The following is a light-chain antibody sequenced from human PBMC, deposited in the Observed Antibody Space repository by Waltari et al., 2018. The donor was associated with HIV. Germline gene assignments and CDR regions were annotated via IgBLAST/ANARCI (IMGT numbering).Light chain of an antibody. Sequence: DIVLTQSPDSLAVSLGERATIRCESSQSLLDPANHKNYLAWFQQKPGHPPSLLIYWASTRESGVPSRFSGSGSGTDFTLTISSLQAEDVALYFCHQFYVTPETFGPGTRV. CDR2: WAS. CDR1: QSLLDPANHKNY. CDR3: HQFYVTPET. V-gene: IGKV4-1*01. J-gene: IGKJ3*01.